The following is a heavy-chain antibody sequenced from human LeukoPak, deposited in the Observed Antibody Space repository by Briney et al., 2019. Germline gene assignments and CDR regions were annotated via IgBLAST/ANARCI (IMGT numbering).Heavy chain of an antibody. V-gene: IGHV3-53*01. CDR3: ARTSPIDY. J-gene: IGHJ4*02. CDR2: IYSNGNT. D-gene: IGHD2-2*01. CDR1: GFTIKTSY. Sequence: GGSLRLSCAASGFTIKTSYMTWVRQAPGKGLEWVSVIYSNGNTYYADPVKGRFTISRDNSKNTLYLQISSLRVEDTAMYYCARTSPIDYWGQGTLVSVSS.